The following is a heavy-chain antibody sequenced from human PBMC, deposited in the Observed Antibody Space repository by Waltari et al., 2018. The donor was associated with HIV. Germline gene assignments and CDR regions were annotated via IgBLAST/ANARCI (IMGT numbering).Heavy chain of an antibody. D-gene: IGHD6-19*01. CDR3: ARQRAVAGTWFDY. Sequence: QVQLVESGGGVVQPGRSLRLSCAASGFTFSSYAMHWVRQAPGKGLEWVAVISYDGSNKYDADSVKGRFTISRDNSKNTLYLQMNSLRAEDTAVYYCARQRAVAGTWFDYWGQGTLVTVSS. CDR2: ISYDGSNK. V-gene: IGHV3-30*04. J-gene: IGHJ4*02. CDR1: GFTFSSYA.